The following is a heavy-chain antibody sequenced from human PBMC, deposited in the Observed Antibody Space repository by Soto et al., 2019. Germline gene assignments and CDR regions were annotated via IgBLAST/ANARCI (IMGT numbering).Heavy chain of an antibody. V-gene: IGHV3-23*01. J-gene: IGHJ6*03. D-gene: IGHD6-13*01. CDR3: AKGIAAAGTIFYYYYYYMDV. CDR2: ISGSGGST. Sequence: GGSLRLSCAASGFTFSSYAMSWVRQAPGKGLEWVSAISGSGGSTYYADSVKGRFTISRDNSTNTLYLQMNSLRAEDTAVYYCAKGIAAAGTIFYYYYYYMDVWGKGTTVTVSS. CDR1: GFTFSSYA.